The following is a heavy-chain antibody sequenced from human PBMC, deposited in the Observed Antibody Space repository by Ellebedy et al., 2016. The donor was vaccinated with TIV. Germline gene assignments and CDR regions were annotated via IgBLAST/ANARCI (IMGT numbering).Heavy chain of an antibody. Sequence: MPGGSLRLSCTVSGDSISSYYWSWIRQPPGKGLEWIGLIYYSGGAKYNPSLKSRVTVSVDTSKNPFSLNLSSVTAADTAVYYCARDPALPRGRFDTWGQGTLVTVSS. CDR1: GDSISSYY. CDR3: ARDPALPRGRFDT. J-gene: IGHJ5*02. CDR2: IYYSGGA. V-gene: IGHV4-59*12.